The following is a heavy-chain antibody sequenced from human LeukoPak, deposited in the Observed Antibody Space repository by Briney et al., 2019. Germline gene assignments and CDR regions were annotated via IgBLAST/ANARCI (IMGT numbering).Heavy chain of an antibody. CDR1: GFTFSSYG. V-gene: IGHV3-66*01. D-gene: IGHD2-15*01. CDR2: IYSADTT. Sequence: GRSLRLSCAASGFTFSSYGMHWVRQAPGKGLEWVSIIYSADTTYYADSVRGRFTISRDNSKNTLYLQMNSLRAEDSAVYYCAREDRWMGGFDYWGQGTLVTVSS. CDR3: AREDRWMGGFDY. J-gene: IGHJ4*02.